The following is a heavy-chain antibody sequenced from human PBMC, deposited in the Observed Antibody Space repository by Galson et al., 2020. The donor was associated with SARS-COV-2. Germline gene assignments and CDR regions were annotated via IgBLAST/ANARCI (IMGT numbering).Heavy chain of an antibody. CDR3: ARDGGSTYYYDSSGDMARARDAFDI. D-gene: IGHD3-22*01. CDR2: ISAYNGNT. CDR1: GYTFTSYG. J-gene: IGHJ3*02. V-gene: IGHV1-18*01. Sequence: ASVKVSCKASGYTFTSYGISWVRQAPGQGLEWMGWISAYNGNTNYAQKLQGRVTMTTDTSTSTAYMELRSLRSDDTAVYYCARDGGSTYYYDSSGDMARARDAFDIWGQGTMVTVSS.